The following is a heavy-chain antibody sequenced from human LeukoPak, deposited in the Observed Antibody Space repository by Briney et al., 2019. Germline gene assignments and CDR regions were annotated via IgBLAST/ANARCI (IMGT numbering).Heavy chain of an antibody. CDR1: GFTFSSYS. CDR2: TSSSSSYI. D-gene: IGHD3-22*01. CDR3: ARDLDYYDSSGPSSD. Sequence: PGGSLRLSCAASGFTFSSYSMNWVRQAPGKGLEWVSSTSSSSSYIYYADSVKGRFTISRDNAKNSLYLQMNSLRAEDTAVYYCARDLDYYDSSGPSSDWGQGTLVTVSS. V-gene: IGHV3-21*01. J-gene: IGHJ4*02.